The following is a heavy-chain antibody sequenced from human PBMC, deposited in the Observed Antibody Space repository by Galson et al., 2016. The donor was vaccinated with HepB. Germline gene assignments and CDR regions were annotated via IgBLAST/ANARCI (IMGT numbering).Heavy chain of an antibody. Sequence: SLRLSCAASGFTFSSYWMGWVRQTPGKRLEWVTNIRQDGGETYYVDSVKGRFTISRDNAKNSLYLQMDSLRGEDTAVYYCTRDASGWSAYWGQGTLVTVSS. CDR2: IRQDGGET. J-gene: IGHJ4*02. V-gene: IGHV3-7*01. D-gene: IGHD6-19*01. CDR3: TRDASGWSAY. CDR1: GFTFSSYW.